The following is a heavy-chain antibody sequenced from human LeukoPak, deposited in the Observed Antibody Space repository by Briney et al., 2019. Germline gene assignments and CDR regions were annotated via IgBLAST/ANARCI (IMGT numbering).Heavy chain of an antibody. J-gene: IGHJ6*02. Sequence: KPSETLSLTCAVYGGSFSGYYWSWIRQPPGKGLEWIGEINHSGSTNYNPSLKSRVTISVDTSKNQFSLKLSSVTAADTAVYYCARGRRDGYKFYYYGMDVWGQGTTVTVSS. CDR1: GGSFSGYY. D-gene: IGHD5-24*01. V-gene: IGHV4-34*01. CDR2: INHSGST. CDR3: ARGRRDGYKFYYYGMDV.